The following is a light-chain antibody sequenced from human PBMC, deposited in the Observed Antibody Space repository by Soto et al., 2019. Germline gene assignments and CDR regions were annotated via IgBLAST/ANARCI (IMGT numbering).Light chain of an antibody. J-gene: IGLJ3*02. V-gene: IGLV2-14*01. CDR3: SSYTGSSTPWE. CDR1: SSDVGAYNY. CDR2: GVS. Sequence: QSALTQPASVSGSPGQSITIYCTGTSSDVGAYNYVSWYQQHPGKAPKLMFSGVSNRLSGVSNRFSGSKSGNTASLTISGLQADDEDDYYCSSYTGSSTPWEFGGGTKLTGL.